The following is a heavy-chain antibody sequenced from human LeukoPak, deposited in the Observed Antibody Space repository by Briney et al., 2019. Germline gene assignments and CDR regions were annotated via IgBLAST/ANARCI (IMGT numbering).Heavy chain of an antibody. CDR3: ARGGGYCSGGSCYLVDP. CDR1: GGSISSGGSS. Sequence: SETLSLTCAVSGGSISSGGSSWSWIRQPPGKGLEWIGYIYHSGSTYYNPSLKSRVTISVDRSKNQFSLKLSSVTAADTAVYYCARGGGYCSGGSCYLVDPWGQGTLVTVSS. D-gene: IGHD2-15*01. CDR2: IYHSGST. V-gene: IGHV4-30-2*01. J-gene: IGHJ5*02.